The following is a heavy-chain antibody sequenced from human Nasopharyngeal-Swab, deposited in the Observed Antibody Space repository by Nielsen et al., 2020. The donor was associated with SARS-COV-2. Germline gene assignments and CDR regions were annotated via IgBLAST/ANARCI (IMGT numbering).Heavy chain of an antibody. CDR1: GFTFSTYN. Sequence: GESLKISCAASGFTFSTYNMNWVRQAPGKGLERVSYISSSSSAIYYADSVKGRFTISRDNAKNSLYLQMNSLRDEDTAVYYCAREQVTMVRGVISKYYYYNMDVWGQGTTVTVSS. CDR3: AREQVTMVRGVISKYYYYNMDV. CDR2: ISSSSSAI. V-gene: IGHV3-48*02. D-gene: IGHD3-10*01. J-gene: IGHJ6*02.